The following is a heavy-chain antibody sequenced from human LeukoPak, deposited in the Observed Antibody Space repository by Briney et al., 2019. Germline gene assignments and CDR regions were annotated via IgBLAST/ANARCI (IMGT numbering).Heavy chain of an antibody. CDR3: ARMVVVTAYTFDY. D-gene: IGHD2-21*02. Sequence: SGPALVKPTQTLTLTCTFSGFSLSTSGMRVSWIRQPPGKALEWLARIDWDDDKFYSTSLKTRLTISKATSKNQVVLTMTNMDPVDTATYYCARMVVVTAYTFDYWGQGTLVTVSS. CDR1: GFSLSTSGMR. V-gene: IGHV2-70*04. CDR2: IDWDDDK. J-gene: IGHJ4*02.